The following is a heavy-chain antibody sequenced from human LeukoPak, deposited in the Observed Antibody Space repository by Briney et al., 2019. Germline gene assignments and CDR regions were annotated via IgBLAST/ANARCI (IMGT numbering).Heavy chain of an antibody. J-gene: IGHJ6*03. Sequence: KTSETLSLTCAVYGGSFSGYYWSWTRQPPGKGLEWIGEINHSGSTNYNPSLKSRVTISVDTSKNQFSLKLSSVTAADTAVYYCARQGGSWDYYYYYYMDVWGKGTTVTVSS. CDR3: ARQGGSWDYYYYYYMDV. CDR1: GGSFSGYY. V-gene: IGHV4-34*01. CDR2: INHSGST. D-gene: IGHD6-25*01.